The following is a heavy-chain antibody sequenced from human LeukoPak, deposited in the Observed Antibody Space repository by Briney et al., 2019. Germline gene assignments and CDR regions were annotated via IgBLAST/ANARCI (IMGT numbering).Heavy chain of an antibody. CDR3: AKSDCTSSSCYTIDY. J-gene: IGHJ4*02. Sequence: GGSLRLSFAASGFTFSTYAMSWVRQAPEKGLEWVSIISDDGETSYADSGKGRFTISRDNSKNTLYLQMNSLRAEDTAVYYCAKSDCTSSSCYTIDYWGQGTLVTVSS. CDR2: ISDDGET. V-gene: IGHV3-23*01. CDR1: GFTFSTYA. D-gene: IGHD2-2*02.